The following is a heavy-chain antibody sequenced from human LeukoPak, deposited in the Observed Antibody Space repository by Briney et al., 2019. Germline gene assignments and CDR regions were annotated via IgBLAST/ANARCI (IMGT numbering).Heavy chain of an antibody. CDR2: IYYSGST. CDR1: GGSISSHH. V-gene: IGHV4-59*08. J-gene: IGHJ4*02. Sequence: PSETLSLTCTVSGGSISSHHWSWIRQPPGKGLAWIGYIYYSGSTNYKPSLKSRVTISVDTSKNQFSLKLTSVTAADTAVYYCARHLDIAASGTFDYWGQGTLVTVSS. CDR3: ARHLDIAASGTFDY. D-gene: IGHD6-13*01.